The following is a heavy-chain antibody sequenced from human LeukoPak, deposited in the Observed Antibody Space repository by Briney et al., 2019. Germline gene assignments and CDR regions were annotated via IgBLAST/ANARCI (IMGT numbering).Heavy chain of an antibody. V-gene: IGHV4-30-4*08. D-gene: IGHD3-3*01. CDR1: GGSISSGDYY. CDR3: ARAVVFWSGYSHQDHRDAFDI. CDR2: IYYSGST. Sequence: SETLSLTCTVSGGSISSGDYYWSWIRQPPGKGLEWIGYIYYSGSTYYNPSLKSRVTLSVDTSKNQFSLKLSSVTAADTAVYYCARAVVFWSGYSHQDHRDAFDIWGQGTMVTVSS. J-gene: IGHJ3*02.